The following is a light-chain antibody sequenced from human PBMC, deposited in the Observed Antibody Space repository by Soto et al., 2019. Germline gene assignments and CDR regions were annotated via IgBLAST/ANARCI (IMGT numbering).Light chain of an antibody. V-gene: IGKV4-1*01. Sequence: SLSVCLWKRASFQCMSSHYIIYSSNNDNYLAWYQQKAGQPPKLLIYCASTRESWVPDRLTGSGSVTYFTLAISSLQAEDVAFYYCQHYDTLPVTSGGGTKVDIK. CDR2: CAS. J-gene: IGKJ4*01. CDR3: QHYDTLPVT. CDR1: HYIIYSSNNDNY.